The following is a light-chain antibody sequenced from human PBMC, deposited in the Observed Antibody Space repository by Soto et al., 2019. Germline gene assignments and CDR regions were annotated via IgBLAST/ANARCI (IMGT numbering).Light chain of an antibody. J-gene: IGKJ1*01. CDR3: QHYNSYSEA. Sequence: DIQMTQSPSTLSGSVGDRVTITCRASQPISSWLTWYQQKPGKAPTLLIYKASTLKSGVPSRFSGSGSGTEFTLTISSLQPDDFATYYSQHYNSYSEAVGQGTKVELK. CDR1: QPISSW. CDR2: KAS. V-gene: IGKV1-5*03.